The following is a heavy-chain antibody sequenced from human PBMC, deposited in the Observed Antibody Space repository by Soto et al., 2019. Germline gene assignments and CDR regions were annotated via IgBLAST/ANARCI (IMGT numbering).Heavy chain of an antibody. D-gene: IGHD6-19*01. J-gene: IGHJ4*02. V-gene: IGHV2-5*02. CDR3: AHIVVAGLGYYFDY. CDR2: IYWDDDK. Sequence: QITLKESGPTLVKPTQTLTLTCTFSGFSLSSTRMAVGWIRQPPGKALEWLALIYWDDDKRYSPFLKRRLTITKDTSKNQAVLTMSKMDPVDTARYYCAHIVVAGLGYYFDYWGQGTLVTVSS. CDR1: GFSLSSTRMA.